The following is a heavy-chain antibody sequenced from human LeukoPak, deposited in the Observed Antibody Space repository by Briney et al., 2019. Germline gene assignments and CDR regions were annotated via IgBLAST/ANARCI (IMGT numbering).Heavy chain of an antibody. CDR2: IYHSGST. J-gene: IGHJ6*02. D-gene: IGHD6-19*01. V-gene: IGHV4-30-2*01. CDR3: ARTGYSSGWYWHPDRYYYGMDV. Sequence: SETLSLTCAVSGGSISSGGYSWSWIRQPPGKGLEWIGYIYHSGSTYYNPSLKSRVTISVDRSKNQFSLQLNSVTPEDTAVYYCARTGYSSGWYWHPDRYYYGMDVWGQGTTVTVSS. CDR1: GGSISSGGYS.